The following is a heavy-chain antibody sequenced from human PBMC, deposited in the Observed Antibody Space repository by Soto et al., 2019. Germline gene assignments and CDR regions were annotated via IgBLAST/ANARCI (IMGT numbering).Heavy chain of an antibody. CDR1: GDSVSTNSVT. J-gene: IGHJ5*01. Sequence: SQTLSLTCAISGDSVSTNSVTWNWIRQSPSRGLEWLGRTYYRSKWFNDYAVSVKGRITINPDTSNNQLSLQLNSVTPDDTAGYYCVRLIGNSWLDSWGQGNLVTVS. CDR2: TYYRSKWFN. V-gene: IGHV6-1*01. D-gene: IGHD2-8*01. CDR3: VRLIGNSWLDS.